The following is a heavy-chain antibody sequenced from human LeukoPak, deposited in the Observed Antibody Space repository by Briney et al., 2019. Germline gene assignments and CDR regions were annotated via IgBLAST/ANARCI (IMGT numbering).Heavy chain of an antibody. CDR1: GYTFTSNY. J-gene: IGHJ5*02. CDR2: FDPEDGET. CDR3: ATAVCSGGSCYQNWFDP. V-gene: IGHV1-24*01. D-gene: IGHD2-15*01. Sequence: ASVKVSCKAFGYTFTSNYMHWVRQAPGKGLEWMGGFDPEDGETIYAQKFQGRVTMTEDTSTDTAYMELSSLRSEDTAVYYCATAVCSGGSCYQNWFDPWGQGTLVTVSS.